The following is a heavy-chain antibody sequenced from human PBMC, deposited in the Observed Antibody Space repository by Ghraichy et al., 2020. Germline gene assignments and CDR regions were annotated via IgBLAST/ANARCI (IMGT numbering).Heavy chain of an antibody. CDR1: GGSISSSNYY. J-gene: IGHJ5*02. CDR3: ASRFLVGATANWFDP. CDR2: IYHSGST. D-gene: IGHD1-26*01. V-gene: IGHV4-39*01. Sequence: SETLSLTCSVSGGSISSSNYYWGWIRQPPGKGLEWIGTIYHSGSTYYNPSLKSRVTISIDTSKNQFSLKLNSMAAADTAVYYCASRFLVGATANWFDPWGQGTLVTVSS.